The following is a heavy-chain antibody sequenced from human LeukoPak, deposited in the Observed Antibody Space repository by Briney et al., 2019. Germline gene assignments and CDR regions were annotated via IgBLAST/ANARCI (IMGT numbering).Heavy chain of an antibody. D-gene: IGHD1-26*01. CDR2: IYPSDSDT. Sequence: GESLKISCKGPGYRFTIYWIGWVRQMPGKGLEWMGVIYPSDSDTRYSPSFQGQVTISADKSISTAYLQWSSLKASDTAIYYCALRGSYYDVDYWGQGTLVTVSS. J-gene: IGHJ4*02. V-gene: IGHV5-51*01. CDR1: GYRFTIYW. CDR3: ALRGSYYDVDY.